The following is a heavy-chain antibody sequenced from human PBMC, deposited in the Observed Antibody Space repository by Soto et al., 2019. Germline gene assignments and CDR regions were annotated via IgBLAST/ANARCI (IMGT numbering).Heavy chain of an antibody. J-gene: IGHJ6*02. V-gene: IGHV4-39*01. Sequence: SETLSLTCTVSGGAINSTVYYWVWIRQPPGKGLEWIGSSNYGGPTYYSPSLQSRVTISLDTAKNHFSLNLRYVTAADTAVYYCARHGAYSTSVYYYYGMDVWGQGTTVTVSS. CDR3: ARHGAYSTSVYYYYGMDV. D-gene: IGHD6-13*01. CDR1: GGAINSTVYY. CDR2: SNYGGPT.